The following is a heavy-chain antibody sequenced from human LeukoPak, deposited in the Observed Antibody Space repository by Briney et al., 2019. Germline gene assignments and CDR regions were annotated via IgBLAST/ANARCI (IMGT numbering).Heavy chain of an antibody. CDR3: ARATYYYDSSGYSDAFDI. CDR2: IYTSGST. D-gene: IGHD3-22*01. CDR1: GGSINSYY. V-gene: IGHV4-4*07. J-gene: IGHJ3*02. Sequence: PSETLSLTCTVSGGSINSYYWSWIRQPAGKGLEWIGRIYTSGSTNYNPSLKSRVTMSVDTSKNQFSLKLSSVTAADTAVYYCARATYYYDSSGYSDAFDIWGQGTMVTVSS.